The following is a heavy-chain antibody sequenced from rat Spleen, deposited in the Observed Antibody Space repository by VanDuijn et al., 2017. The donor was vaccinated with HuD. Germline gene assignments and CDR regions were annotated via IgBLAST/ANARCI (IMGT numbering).Heavy chain of an antibody. Sequence: EVQVVESGGGLVQPKESLRISCAASGFTFSNGAMHWVRQAPTKGLEWVASISNSGGNTYYRDSVMGRFTVSRDNAKSTLYLQMDSLRSEDTATYYCTTWFAYWGQGTLVTVSS. J-gene: IGHJ3*01. CDR1: GFTFSNGA. CDR2: ISNSGGNT. CDR3: TTWFAY. V-gene: IGHV5-19*01.